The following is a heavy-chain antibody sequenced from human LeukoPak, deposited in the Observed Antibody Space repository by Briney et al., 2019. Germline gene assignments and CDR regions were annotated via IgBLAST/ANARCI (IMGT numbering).Heavy chain of an antibody. CDR3: AREGYCSSTSCYGFDP. CDR2: INPNSGGT. D-gene: IGHD2-2*01. CDR1: GYTFTGYY. J-gene: IGHJ5*02. Sequence: GASVKVSCKASGYTFTGYYMHWVRQAPGQGLEWMGWINPNSGGTNYAQKVQGRVTMTRDTAISTAYMELSRLRSDDTAVYYCAREGYCSSTSCYGFDPWGQGTLVTVSS. V-gene: IGHV1-2*02.